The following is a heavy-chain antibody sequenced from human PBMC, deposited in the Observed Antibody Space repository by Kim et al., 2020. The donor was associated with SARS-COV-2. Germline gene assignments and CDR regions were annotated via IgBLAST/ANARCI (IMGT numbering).Heavy chain of an antibody. J-gene: IGHJ4*02. CDR3: AKDSGDYDILTGSSY. CDR2: ISGSGGST. CDR1: GFTFSSYA. Sequence: GGSLRLSCAASGFTFSSYAMSWVRQAPGKGLEWVSAISGSGGSTYYADSVKGRFTNSRDNSKNTLYLQMNSLRAEDTAVYYCAKDSGDYDILTGSSYWGQGTLVTVSS. V-gene: IGHV3-23*01. D-gene: IGHD3-9*01.